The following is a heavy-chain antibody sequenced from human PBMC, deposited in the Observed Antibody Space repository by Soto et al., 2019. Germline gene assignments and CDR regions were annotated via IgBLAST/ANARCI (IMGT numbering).Heavy chain of an antibody. J-gene: IGHJ6*02. CDR1: GFTFSSYG. CDR3: AKGGDLEWLLYYYYYGMDV. Sequence: PGGSLRLSCAASGFTFSSYGMHWVRQAPGKGLEWVAVISYDGSNKYYADSVEGRFTISRDNSKNTLYLQMNSLRAEDTAVYYCAKGGDLEWLLYYYYYGMDVWGQGTTVTVSS. V-gene: IGHV3-30*18. D-gene: IGHD3-3*01. CDR2: ISYDGSNK.